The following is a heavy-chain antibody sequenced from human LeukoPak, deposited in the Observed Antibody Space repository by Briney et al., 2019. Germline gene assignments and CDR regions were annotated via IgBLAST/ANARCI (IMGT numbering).Heavy chain of an antibody. Sequence: PSETLSLTCAVYGGSFSGYYWSWIRQPPGKGLEWIGEINHSGSTNYNPSLKSRVTISVDTSKNRFSLKLSSVTAADTAVYYCARGPRQNSSFYVWGQGTLVNVSS. CDR3: ARGPRQNSSFYV. V-gene: IGHV4-34*01. D-gene: IGHD6-19*01. J-gene: IGHJ4*02. CDR1: GGSFSGYY. CDR2: INHSGST.